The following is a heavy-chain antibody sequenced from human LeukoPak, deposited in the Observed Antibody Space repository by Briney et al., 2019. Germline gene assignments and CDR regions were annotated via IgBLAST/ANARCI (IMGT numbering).Heavy chain of an antibody. D-gene: IGHD2/OR15-2a*01. CDR2: ISGNAVST. Sequence: GGSLRLYCAASGFTFNSFAMSWGRQAPGKGLEWVSTISGNAVSTYYADSVKGRFTISRDNSKNTLYVQMNSLRAEDTAVYYCAKDSTSAWFDPWGQGTLVTVSS. J-gene: IGHJ5*02. CDR1: GFTFNSFA. CDR3: AKDSTSAWFDP. V-gene: IGHV3-23*01.